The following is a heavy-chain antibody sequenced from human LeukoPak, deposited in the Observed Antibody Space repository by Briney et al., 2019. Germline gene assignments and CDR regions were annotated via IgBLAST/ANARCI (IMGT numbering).Heavy chain of an antibody. CDR2: ISGSADGT. CDR1: GFTFGRYA. D-gene: IGHD4-23*01. Sequence: PVGSLRLSCVASGFTFGRYAMSWVRQAPGKGLEWDSLISGSADGTHYRDSVKGRFTISRDNSKNTLYLQMNSLRAEDTAVYYCAKGIGGTLFDSCGQGTLVTVSS. J-gene: IGHJ4*02. CDR3: AKGIGGTLFDS. V-gene: IGHV3-23*01.